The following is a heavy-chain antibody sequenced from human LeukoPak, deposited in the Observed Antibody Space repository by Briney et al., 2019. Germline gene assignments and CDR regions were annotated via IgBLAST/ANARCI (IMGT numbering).Heavy chain of an antibody. Sequence: GGCLRLSCAASGFTFSSYWMHWVRQAPGKGLVWVSRINSDGSTTNYADSVKGRFTISRDNAKNTLYLQMNSLRAEDTAVYYCARDLYGGKGDYWGQGTLVTVSS. CDR3: ARDLYGGKGDY. V-gene: IGHV3-74*01. CDR1: GFTFSSYW. D-gene: IGHD4-23*01. J-gene: IGHJ4*02. CDR2: INSDGSTT.